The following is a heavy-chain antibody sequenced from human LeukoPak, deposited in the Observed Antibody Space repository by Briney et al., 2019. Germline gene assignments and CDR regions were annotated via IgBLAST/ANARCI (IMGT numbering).Heavy chain of an antibody. CDR2: INPNSGNT. Sequence: GASVKVSCKASGYTFTGYYMHWVRQAPGQGLEWMGWINPNSGNTGYAQKFQGRVTITRNTSISTAYMELSSLRSEDTAVYYCARARRYPTIFDIWGQGTMVTVSS. V-gene: IGHV1-8*03. CDR1: GYTFTGYY. CDR3: ARARRYPTIFDI. D-gene: IGHD5-12*01. J-gene: IGHJ3*02.